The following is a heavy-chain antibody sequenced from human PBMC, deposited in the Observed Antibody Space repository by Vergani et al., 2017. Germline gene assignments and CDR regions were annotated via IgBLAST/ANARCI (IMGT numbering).Heavy chain of an antibody. CDR3: ARGSSSGKLDY. J-gene: IGHJ4*02. Sequence: EVQLVESGGGLVKPGGSLRLSCAASGFTFSSYSMNWVRQAPGKGLEWVSSISSSSNYIYYADSVKGRFTISRDNAKNSLYLQMNSLRAEDTAVYYCARGSSSGKLDYWGQGTLVTVSS. CDR2: ISSSSNYI. D-gene: IGHD6-19*01. V-gene: IGHV3-21*01. CDR1: GFTFSSYS.